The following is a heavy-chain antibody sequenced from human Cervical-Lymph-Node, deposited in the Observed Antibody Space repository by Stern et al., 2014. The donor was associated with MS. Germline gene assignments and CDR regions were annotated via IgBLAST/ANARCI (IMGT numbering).Heavy chain of an antibody. Sequence: QVQLVQSGAEVKKPGASVKVSCKASGYTFTGYYMHWVRQAPGQGLEWMGWVNPNSGGTNYAQKFQGWVTMTRDTSISTAYMELSRLRSDDTAVYYCARDHYYYGSGSSNFDYWGQGTLVTVSS. CDR2: VNPNSGGT. CDR1: GYTFTGYY. V-gene: IGHV1-2*04. D-gene: IGHD3-10*01. J-gene: IGHJ4*02. CDR3: ARDHYYYGSGSSNFDY.